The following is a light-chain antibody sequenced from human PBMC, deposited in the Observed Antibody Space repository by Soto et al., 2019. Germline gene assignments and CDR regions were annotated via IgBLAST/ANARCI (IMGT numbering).Light chain of an antibody. CDR1: SGDVGGYNY. CDR2: DVS. CDR3: SSYSSISAYV. J-gene: IGLJ1*01. V-gene: IGLV2-14*01. Sequence: QSALTQPASVSGSPGQSITISCTGTSGDVGGYNYVSWYQQHPGKAPKLMIYDVSNRPSGVSNRFSGSKSGDTASLTISGLQAEDEADYYCSSYSSISAYVFGIGTKLTVL.